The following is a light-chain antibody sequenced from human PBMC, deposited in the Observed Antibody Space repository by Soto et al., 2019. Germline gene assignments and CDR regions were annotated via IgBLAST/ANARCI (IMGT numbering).Light chain of an antibody. J-gene: IGLJ3*02. CDR3: SSYAGSNNFWV. Sequence: QSVLTQPPSASGSPGQSVTISCTGTSSDVGGYNYVSWYQQHPGKAPKLMIYEVSKRPSGVPDRFSGSKSGNTASLTVSGLQADDEAEYYCSSYAGSNNFWVFGGGTKLTVL. CDR2: EVS. V-gene: IGLV2-8*01. CDR1: SSDVGGYNY.